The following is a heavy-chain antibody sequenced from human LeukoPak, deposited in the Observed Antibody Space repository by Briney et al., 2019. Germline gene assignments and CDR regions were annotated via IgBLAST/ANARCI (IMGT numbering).Heavy chain of an antibody. CDR3: ARDFLHYDFWSGYLS. CDR1: GGSINSDSYY. CDR2: SYYSGSS. D-gene: IGHD3-3*01. J-gene: IGHJ4*02. Sequence: SETLSLTCTVSGGSINSDSYYWSWIRQPPGKGLEWIGSSYYSGSSYYNPSLKSRVTISRDPSKSQVSLSLSSVTAADTAVYYCARDFLHYDFWSGYLSWGQGTLVTVSS. V-gene: IGHV4-39*07.